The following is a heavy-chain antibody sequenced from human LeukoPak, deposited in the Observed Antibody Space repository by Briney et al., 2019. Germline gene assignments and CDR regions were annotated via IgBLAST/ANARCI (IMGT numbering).Heavy chain of an antibody. Sequence: SVKVSCKASGFTFPNSAMQWVRQARGQRLEWIGWIVLGAGNTVYAHKFHDRVTITRDISTNTAYMELDSLGSEDTAVYYCAAQRGASLHDFWSTRLFDPWGQGTLVTVSS. CDR2: IVLGAGNT. CDR3: AAQRGASLHDFWSTRLFDP. J-gene: IGHJ5*02. V-gene: IGHV1-58*02. CDR1: GFTFPNSA. D-gene: IGHD3-3*01.